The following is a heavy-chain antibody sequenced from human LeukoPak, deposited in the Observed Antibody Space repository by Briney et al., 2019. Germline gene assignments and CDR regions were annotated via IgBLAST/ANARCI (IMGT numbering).Heavy chain of an antibody. Sequence: GGPLRLSCAASGFTFSSYAMSWVRQAPGKGLEWVSSISSSSSYIYYADSVKGRFTISRDNARNSLYLQMNSLRAEDTAVYYCARGSGTPEDYGDYWGQGTLVTVSS. CDR1: GFTFSSYA. D-gene: IGHD1-14*01. CDR2: ISSSSSYI. CDR3: ARGSGTPEDYGDY. J-gene: IGHJ4*02. V-gene: IGHV3-21*01.